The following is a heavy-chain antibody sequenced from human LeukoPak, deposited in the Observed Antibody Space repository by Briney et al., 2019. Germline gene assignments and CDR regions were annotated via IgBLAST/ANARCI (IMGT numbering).Heavy chain of an antibody. Sequence: PGGSLRLSCAASGCTFDDYAMHWVRQAPGKGLEWVSLISGDGGSTYYADSVKGRFTISRDNSKNSLYLQMNSLRTEDTALYYCAKEFLHSGGQSGYDYWGQGTLVTVSS. D-gene: IGHD6-19*01. V-gene: IGHV3-43*02. CDR2: ISGDGGST. CDR3: AKEFLHSGGQSGYDY. CDR1: GCTFDDYA. J-gene: IGHJ4*02.